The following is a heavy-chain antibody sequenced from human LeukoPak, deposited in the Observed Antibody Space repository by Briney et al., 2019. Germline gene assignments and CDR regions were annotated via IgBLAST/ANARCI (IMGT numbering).Heavy chain of an antibody. CDR1: GFTFGDYA. Sequence: SGGSLRLSCTTSGFTFGDYAMSWVRQAPGKGLEWVSFIRRKAHGGTTEYAASVKGTFSSSRDDSKSIAYLQMNSLKTEDTAVYFCTRVTYYYDNSGYFHFDSWGQGSLVTVSS. CDR3: TRVTYYYDNSGYFHFDS. CDR2: IRRKAHGGTT. J-gene: IGHJ4*02. V-gene: IGHV3-49*04. D-gene: IGHD3-22*01.